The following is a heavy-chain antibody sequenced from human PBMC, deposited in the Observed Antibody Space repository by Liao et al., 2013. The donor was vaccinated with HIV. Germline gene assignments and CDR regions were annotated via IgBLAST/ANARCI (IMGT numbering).Heavy chain of an antibody. J-gene: IGHJ5*02. CDR1: GGSISSSSYF. D-gene: IGHD3-22*01. CDR3: ARESSQDDYYDSQNCFDP. Sequence: QLQLQESGPGLVKPSETLSLTCTVSGGSISSSSYFWGWIRQPPGKGLEWIGSMYYSGSTYYTPSLKTRVTISVDTSKNQFFXKLSSVTAADTAVYYCARESSQDDYYDSQNCFDPGAREPWSPSPQ. V-gene: IGHV4-39*07. CDR2: MYYSGST.